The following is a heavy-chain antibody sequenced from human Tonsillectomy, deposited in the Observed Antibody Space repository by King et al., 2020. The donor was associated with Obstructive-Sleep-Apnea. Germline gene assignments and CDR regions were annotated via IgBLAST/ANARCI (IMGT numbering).Heavy chain of an antibody. CDR3: AKGTVGQQVEWYFDL. Sequence: VQLVESGGGFVQSGGSLRLSCEAPGFIFGDYAITWVRQRPGKGLEWCSGLSWNRNSVAYADSVRGRFPLSRDNAKTSLYLQMSSMRPEDTAFCYCAKGTVGQQVEWYFDLWGRGTLVTVSS. CDR2: LSWNRNSV. V-gene: IGHV3-9*01. D-gene: IGHD6-13*01. CDR1: GFIFGDYA. J-gene: IGHJ2*01.